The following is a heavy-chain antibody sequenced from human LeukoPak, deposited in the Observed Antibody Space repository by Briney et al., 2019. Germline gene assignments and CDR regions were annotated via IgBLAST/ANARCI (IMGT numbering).Heavy chain of an antibody. Sequence: SSETLSLTCAVYGGSFSGYYWSWIRQPPGKGLEWIGKINHSGSTNYNPSLKSRVTISVDTSQNQFSLKLSSVPAADTAVYYCARGGIAVVQRGGRHRYYFDYWGQGTLVTVSS. CDR1: GGSFSGYY. J-gene: IGHJ4*02. V-gene: IGHV4-34*01. D-gene: IGHD6-19*01. CDR3: ARGGIAVVQRGGRHRYYFDY. CDR2: INHSGST.